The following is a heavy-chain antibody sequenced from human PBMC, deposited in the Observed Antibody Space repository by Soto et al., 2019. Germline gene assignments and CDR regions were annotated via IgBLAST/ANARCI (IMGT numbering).Heavy chain of an antibody. CDR3: AGRNYYDTSGYYYWYYFDF. J-gene: IGHJ4*02. CDR1: GITFSNYA. CDR2: ISGSGDST. Sequence: PGGSLRLSCAASGITFSNYAMSWARQAPEKGLEKVSGISGSGDSTYYAESVKSRFTISRDNSKNTVYLQMNSLGAEDTAVYYCAGRNYYDTSGYYYWYYFDFWGQGALVTVSS. D-gene: IGHD3-22*01. V-gene: IGHV3-23*01.